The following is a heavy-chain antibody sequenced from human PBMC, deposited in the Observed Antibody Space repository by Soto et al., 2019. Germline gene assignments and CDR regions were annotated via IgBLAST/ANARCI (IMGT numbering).Heavy chain of an antibody. D-gene: IGHD2-15*01. CDR3: ARDSGGYAWMAY. Sequence: GGSLRLSCAASGFTFRDSYLSWIRQAPGKGLELVSYISSSSSTIYYADSVKGRFTISRDNAKNSLYLQVNSLRAEDTAVYYCARDSGGYAWMAYWGQGTLVTVSS. CDR1: GFTFRDSY. CDR2: ISSSSSTI. J-gene: IGHJ4*02. V-gene: IGHV3-11*01.